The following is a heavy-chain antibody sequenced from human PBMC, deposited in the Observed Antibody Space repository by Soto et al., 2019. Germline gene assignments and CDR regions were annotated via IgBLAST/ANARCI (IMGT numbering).Heavy chain of an antibody. CDR1: GGSISSSSYY. CDR3: AIRFVVVPYNCFDP. CDR2: IYYSGST. D-gene: IGHD2-15*01. J-gene: IGHJ5*02. Sequence: SATLSLTCTVSGGSISSSSYYWGWIRQPPGKGLEWIGSIYYSGSTYYNPSLKSRVTISVDTSKNQFSLKLSSVTATDTAVYYCAIRFVVVPYNCFDPWCQGILVTAS. V-gene: IGHV4-39*01.